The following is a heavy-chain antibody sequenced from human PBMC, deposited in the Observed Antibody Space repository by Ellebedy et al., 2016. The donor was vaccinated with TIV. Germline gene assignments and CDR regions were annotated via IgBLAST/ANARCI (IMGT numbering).Heavy chain of an antibody. D-gene: IGHD3-16*01. V-gene: IGHV3-7*01. CDR1: GFSFRSYW. CDR3: ARRGSYGDYAVQINSWFDT. CDR2: IYQDSGVQ. J-gene: IGHJ5*02. Sequence: GESLKISCAASGFSFRSYWMSWVRQAPGKGLEWVANIYQDSGVQYYVDSVKVRFTISRDNADNSLFLQMNSLRAEDTAVYYCARRGSYGDYAVQINSWFDTWGRGTLVAVSS.